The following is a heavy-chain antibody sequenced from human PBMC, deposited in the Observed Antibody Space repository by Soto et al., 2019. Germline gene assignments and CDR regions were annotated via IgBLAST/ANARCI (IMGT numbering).Heavy chain of an antibody. D-gene: IGHD2-2*02. CDR2: IIPIFNST. CDR3: AREGRGKKAGYNGLVSLGY. J-gene: IGHJ4*02. CDR1: GSRFSNYV. Sequence: QVQLVQSGAEVKTPGSSLKVSCKVSGSRFSNYVISWVRQAPGHGLEWLGRIIPIFNSTKYAQSFQGRVTITADKSTTPASLALSSLRSDDTAVYYCAREGRGKKAGYNGLVSLGYWGQGTLVTVSS. V-gene: IGHV1-69*06.